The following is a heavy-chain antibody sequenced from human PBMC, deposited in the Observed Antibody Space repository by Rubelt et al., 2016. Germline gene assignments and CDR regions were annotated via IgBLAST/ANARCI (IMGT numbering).Heavy chain of an antibody. V-gene: IGHV1-46*01. CDR1: GYTFTSSY. Sequence: QVQLVQSGAEVKKPGASVKVSCRASGYTFTSSYMHWVRQAPGQGLEWRGIINPSGGSTSYRQKFQGRVTMTRDTSTSTVYMELSSLRSEDTAVYYWAREDSYYYDYWGQGTLVTVSS. J-gene: IGHJ4*02. D-gene: IGHD6-6*01. CDR3: AREDSYYYDY. CDR2: INPSGGST.